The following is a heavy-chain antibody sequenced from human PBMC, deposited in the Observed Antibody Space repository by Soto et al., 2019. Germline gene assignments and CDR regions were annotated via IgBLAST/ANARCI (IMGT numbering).Heavy chain of an antibody. CDR1: GYTVSSNY. V-gene: IGHV3-66*01. Sequence: PGGSLRLSCAASGYTVSSNYMSWVRQAPGKGLEWVSVIYSGGSTYYADSVKGRFTISRDNPKNTLYLQMNSLRAEDTAVYYCARMGDSSGYSGWFAPWGQGTLVTVSS. D-gene: IGHD3-22*01. CDR2: IYSGGST. J-gene: IGHJ5*02. CDR3: ARMGDSSGYSGWFAP.